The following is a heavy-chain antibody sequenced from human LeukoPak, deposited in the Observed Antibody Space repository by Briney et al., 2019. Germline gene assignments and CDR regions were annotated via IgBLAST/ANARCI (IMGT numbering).Heavy chain of an antibody. CDR1: GGSISSYY. CDR2: IHYSGST. CDR3: AQGYRYGRFDY. J-gene: IGHJ4*02. D-gene: IGHD5-18*01. V-gene: IGHV4-59*03. Sequence: SETLSLTCTVSGGSISSYYWSWIRQPPGKGLEWIGYIHYSGSTNYNPSLKSRVTISVDTSKNQFSLNLSSVTAADTAVYYCAQGYRYGRFDYWGQGTLVTVSS.